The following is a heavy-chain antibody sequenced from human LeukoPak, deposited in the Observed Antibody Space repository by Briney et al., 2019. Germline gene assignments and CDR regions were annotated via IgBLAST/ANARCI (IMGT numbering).Heavy chain of an antibody. V-gene: IGHV1-3*01. Sequence: ASVKVSCKASGYTFISYAMHWVRQAPGQRLEWMGWINAGNGNTEYSQKFQGRVTITRDTSASTAYMELSSLRSEDTAVYYCARDGMDVWGKGTTVTVSS. J-gene: IGHJ6*04. CDR2: INAGNGNT. CDR1: GYTFISYA. CDR3: ARDGMDV.